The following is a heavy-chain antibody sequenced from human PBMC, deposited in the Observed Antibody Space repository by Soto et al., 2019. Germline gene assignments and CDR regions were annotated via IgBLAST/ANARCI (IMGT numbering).Heavy chain of an antibody. D-gene: IGHD3-22*01. CDR1: GFTFSSYW. CDR3: ERVEYYDSSGYYDYYYYGMDV. Sequence: GGSLRLSCAASGFTFSSYWMHWVRQASGKGLVWVSRINSDGSSTSYADSVKGRFTISRDNAKNTLYLQMNSLRAEDTAVYYCERVEYYDSSGYYDYYYYGMDVWGQGTTVTVSS. CDR2: INSDGSST. V-gene: IGHV3-74*01. J-gene: IGHJ6*02.